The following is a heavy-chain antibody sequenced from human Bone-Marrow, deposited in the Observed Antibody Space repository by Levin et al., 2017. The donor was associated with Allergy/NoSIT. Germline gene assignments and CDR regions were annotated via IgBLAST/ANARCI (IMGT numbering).Heavy chain of an antibody. CDR2: IKSDGSTT. D-gene: IGHD3-3*01. CDR1: GFTFSSHW. J-gene: IGHJ4*02. CDR3: ARGGGLSDYSGNWNGYYPMDY. V-gene: IGHV3-74*01. Sequence: GGSLRLSCVTSGFTFSSHWMHWVRQDPVKGLVWVARIKSDGSTTRYAESVKGRFTISRDTAKSTLYLQMNSLRAEDTAVYFCARGGGLSDYSGNWNGYYPMDYWGQGTLVTVSS.